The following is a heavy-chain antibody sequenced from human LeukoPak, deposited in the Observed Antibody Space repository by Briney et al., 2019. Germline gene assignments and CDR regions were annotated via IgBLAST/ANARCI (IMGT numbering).Heavy chain of an antibody. J-gene: IGHJ5*02. CDR3: ARTNWFDP. V-gene: IGHV4-39*07. Sequence: SETLSLTCTVSGGSISDSGYFWGWIRQPPVKGLEWIGEINHSGSTNYNPSLKSRVTISVDTSKNQFSLKLSSVTAADTAVYYCARTNWFDPWGQGTLVTVSS. CDR2: INHSGST. CDR1: GGSISDSGYF.